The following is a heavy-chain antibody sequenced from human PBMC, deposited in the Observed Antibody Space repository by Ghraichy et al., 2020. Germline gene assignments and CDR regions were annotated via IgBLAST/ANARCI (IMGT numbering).Heavy chain of an antibody. J-gene: IGHJ4*02. CDR2: ISGGGDST. V-gene: IGHV3-23*01. CDR3: AKKKDSSGYFNE. CDR1: GFTFTRYA. Sequence: GGSLRLSCAASGFTFTRYAMSWVRQAPGKGLEWVSAISGGGDSTNYADSVKGRFTISGDNSRNTLYLGMNSPRVEDTATYYCAKKKDSSGYFNEWGQGTLVTVSS. D-gene: IGHD3-22*01.